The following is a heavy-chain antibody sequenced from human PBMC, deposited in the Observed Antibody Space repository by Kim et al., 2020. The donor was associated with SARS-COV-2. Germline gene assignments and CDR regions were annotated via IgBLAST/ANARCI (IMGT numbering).Heavy chain of an antibody. Sequence: GGSLRLSCAASGFTFSSYAMSWVRQAPGKGLEWVSAISGSGGSTYYADSVKGRFTISRDNSKNTLYLQMNSLRAEDTAVYYCASPYYDSSGYYYGGFDYWGQGALVTVSS. CDR2: ISGSGGST. V-gene: IGHV3-23*01. D-gene: IGHD3-22*01. J-gene: IGHJ4*02. CDR3: ASPYYDSSGYYYGGFDY. CDR1: GFTFSSYA.